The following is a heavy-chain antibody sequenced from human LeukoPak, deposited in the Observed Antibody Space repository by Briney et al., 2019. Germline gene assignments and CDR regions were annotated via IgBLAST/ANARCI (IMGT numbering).Heavy chain of an antibody. CDR3: ARALYYYDSSGYYYFDY. D-gene: IGHD3-22*01. V-gene: IGHV3-21*01. J-gene: IGHJ4*02. Sequence: GGSLRLSCAASGFTFSSYSMNWVRQAPGKGLEWVSSISSSSSYIYYADSVKGRFTISRDNAKNSLYLQMNSLRAEDTAVYYCARALYYYDSSGYYYFDYWGQGTLVTVSS. CDR1: GFTFSSYS. CDR2: ISSSSSYI.